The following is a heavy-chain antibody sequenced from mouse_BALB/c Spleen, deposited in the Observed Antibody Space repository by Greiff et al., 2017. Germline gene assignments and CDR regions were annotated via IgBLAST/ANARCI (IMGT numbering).Heavy chain of an antibody. CDR1: GFSLTSYG. D-gene: IGHD2-3*01. CDR2: IWAGGST. V-gene: IGHV2-9*02. CDR3: ARANDGYYVAY. J-gene: IGHJ3*01. Sequence: VMLVESGPGLVAPSQSLSITCTVSGFSLTSYGVHWVRQPPGKGLEWLGVIWAGGSTNYNSALMSRLSISKDNSKSQVFLKMNSLQTDDTAMYYCARANDGYYVAYWGQGTLVTVSA.